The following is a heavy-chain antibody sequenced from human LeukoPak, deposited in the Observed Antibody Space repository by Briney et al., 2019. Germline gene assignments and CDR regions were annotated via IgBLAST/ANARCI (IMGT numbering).Heavy chain of an antibody. CDR3: ATSWGSGSYSPGY. Sequence: SETLSLTCTVSGGSISDYYWSWIRQPPGKGLEWIGYIYYSGSPSYNPSLKSRVTISVDTSENQFSLRLTSVTAADMAVYYCATSWGSGSYSPGYWGQGTLVTVSS. CDR1: GGSISDYY. CDR2: IYYSGSP. D-gene: IGHD3-10*01. J-gene: IGHJ4*02. V-gene: IGHV4-59*08.